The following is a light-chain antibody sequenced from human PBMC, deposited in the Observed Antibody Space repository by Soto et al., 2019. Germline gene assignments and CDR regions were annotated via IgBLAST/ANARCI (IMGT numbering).Light chain of an antibody. CDR1: SGDVGGYDY. CDR3: SSSAGSGNPYV. Sequence: SVLTQPPSASGSPGQSVTISCTGTSGDVGGYDYVSWYQQHPGKAPKLMIYEVTKRPLGVPDRFSGSKSGNTASLTVSGLQAEDEADYYCSSSAGSGNPYVFGTGTKVTVL. CDR2: EVT. V-gene: IGLV2-8*01. J-gene: IGLJ1*01.